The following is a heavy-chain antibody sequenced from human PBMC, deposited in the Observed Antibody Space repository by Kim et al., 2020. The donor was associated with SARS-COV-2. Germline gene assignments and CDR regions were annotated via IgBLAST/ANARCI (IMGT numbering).Heavy chain of an antibody. D-gene: IGHD3-22*01. Sequence: SETLSLTCAVYGGSFSGYYWSWIRQPPGKGLEWIGEINHSGSTNYNPSLKSRVTISVDTSKNQFSLKLSSVTAADTAVYYCARGRTLPIVVVIGAFDIWGQGKMVTVSS. CDR2: INHSGST. J-gene: IGHJ3*02. V-gene: IGHV4-34*01. CDR1: GGSFSGYY. CDR3: ARGRTLPIVVVIGAFDI.